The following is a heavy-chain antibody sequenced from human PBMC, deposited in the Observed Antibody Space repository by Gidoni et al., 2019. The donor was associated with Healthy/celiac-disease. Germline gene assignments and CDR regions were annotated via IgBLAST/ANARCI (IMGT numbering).Heavy chain of an antibody. V-gene: IGHV4-59*01. D-gene: IGHD6-13*01. CDR1: GGSIISYY. CDR3: ARGSRAVQQLVHPHFDY. J-gene: IGHJ4*02. Sequence: QVQLQESGPGLVKPSETLSLTCTVSGGSIISYYWSWIRPPPGKGLEWIGYIYYSGSTNYNPSLKSRVTISVDTSKNQFSLKLSSVTAADTAVYYCARGSRAVQQLVHPHFDYWGQGTLVTVSS. CDR2: IYYSGST.